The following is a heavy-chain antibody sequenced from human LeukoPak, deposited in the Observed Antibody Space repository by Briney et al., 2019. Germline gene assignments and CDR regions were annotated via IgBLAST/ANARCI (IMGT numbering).Heavy chain of an antibody. Sequence: ASVKVSRKASGYTFTGYYMHWVRQAPGQGLEWMGWINPNSGGTNYAQKFQGRVIMTRDTSISTAYMELSRLRSDDTAVYYCARGRGTMVRGVMENFDYWGQGTLVTVSS. J-gene: IGHJ4*02. V-gene: IGHV1-2*02. CDR2: INPNSGGT. CDR3: ARGRGTMVRGVMENFDY. CDR1: GYTFTGYY. D-gene: IGHD3-10*01.